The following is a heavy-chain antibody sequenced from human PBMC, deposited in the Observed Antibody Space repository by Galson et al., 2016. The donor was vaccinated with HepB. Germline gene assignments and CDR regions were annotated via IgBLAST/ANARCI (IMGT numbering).Heavy chain of an antibody. CDR2: ISGDGSNT. CDR1: GFTFRSYA. CDR3: AKFASVTYCSDAFDY. Sequence: SLRLSCAASGFTFRSYAMHWVRQAPGKGLEWVAVISGDGSNTYHADSVKGRFTISRDNSKNTVYLQMSSLRAEDTAVYYCAKFASVTYCSDAFDYWGQGTLVTVSS. D-gene: IGHD2-21*01. J-gene: IGHJ4*02. V-gene: IGHV3-23*01.